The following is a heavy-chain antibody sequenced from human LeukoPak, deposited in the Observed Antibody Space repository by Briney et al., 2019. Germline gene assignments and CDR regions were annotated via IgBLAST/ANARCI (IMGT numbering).Heavy chain of an antibody. CDR2: IFYTGNT. V-gene: IGHV4-39*01. Sequence: SETLSLTCSVSGGPISNSGYYWGWIRQPPGEGLDWIGTIFYTGNTYYNPSLKSRVTISIDTSKNQFSLRLNSVTATDTAVYYCARGIPAANYYYYYYYMDVWGKGTTVTVSS. J-gene: IGHJ6*03. CDR3: ARGIPAANYYYYYYYMDV. CDR1: GGPISNSGYY. D-gene: IGHD2-2*01.